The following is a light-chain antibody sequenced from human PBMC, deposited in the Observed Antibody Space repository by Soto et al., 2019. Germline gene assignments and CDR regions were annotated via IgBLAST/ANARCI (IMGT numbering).Light chain of an antibody. CDR3: QQYGISPET. CDR1: QSVSSSY. Sequence: EIVLTQSPGTLSLSPGERATLSCRASQSVSSSYLAWYQQKPGQAPRLLIYGVSSRDTGIPDRFSGSGSGTDFTLTISRLEPEDFAVYYCQQYGISPETFGQGTKVEIK. J-gene: IGKJ1*01. CDR2: GVS. V-gene: IGKV3-20*01.